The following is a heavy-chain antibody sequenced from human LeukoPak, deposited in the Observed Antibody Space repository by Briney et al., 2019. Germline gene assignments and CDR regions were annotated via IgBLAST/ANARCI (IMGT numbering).Heavy chain of an antibody. D-gene: IGHD3-10*01. CDR3: ARADYYTSGTYRYYFDY. J-gene: IGHJ4*02. Sequence: GGSLRLSCAASGFTVSSNYMSWVRQAPGKGLEWVALISNDGSKKYYADSVKGRFTISRNNSNNTLYLQMNSLRPEDTAVYYCARADYYTSGTYRYYFDYWGQGTLVTVSS. CDR2: ISNDGSKK. V-gene: IGHV3-30-3*01. CDR1: GFTVSSNY.